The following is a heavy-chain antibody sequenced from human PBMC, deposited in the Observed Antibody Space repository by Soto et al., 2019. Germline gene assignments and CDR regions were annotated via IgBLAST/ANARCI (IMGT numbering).Heavy chain of an antibody. D-gene: IGHD1-7*01. V-gene: IGHV1-8*01. J-gene: IGHJ3*02. CDR2: MNPNSGNT. CDR3: ARVISDSTTSRAFDI. CDR1: GYTFTSYD. Sequence: QVQLVQSGAEVKKPGASVKVSCKASGYTFTSYDINWVRQATGQGLEWMGWMNPNSGNTGYAQKFQGRVTMNRNTSRSTGYMELSSLRSEDTAVYYCARVISDSTTSRAFDIWGQGTMVTVSS.